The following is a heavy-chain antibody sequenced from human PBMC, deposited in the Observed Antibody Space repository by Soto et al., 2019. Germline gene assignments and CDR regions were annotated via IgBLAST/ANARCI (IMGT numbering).Heavy chain of an antibody. Sequence: EVQLVESGGGLVQPGGSLRLSCVASGFTFRSHSMTWVRQAPGKGLEWVANINQDGRYKYYMDSVKCRFAISRDNARNSLYLQVNSLRDEDTAVYYCARVWNYGVYWGQGSLVTVSS. V-gene: IGHV3-7*04. CDR3: ARVWNYGVY. CDR1: GFTFRSHS. CDR2: INQDGRYK. D-gene: IGHD1-7*01. J-gene: IGHJ4*02.